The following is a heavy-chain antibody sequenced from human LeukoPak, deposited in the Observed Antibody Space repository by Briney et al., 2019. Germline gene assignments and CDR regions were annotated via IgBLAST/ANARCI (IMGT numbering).Heavy chain of an antibody. V-gene: IGHV3-7*03. J-gene: IGHJ2*01. CDR1: GFTFSSNW. CDR2: INGDGSGT. D-gene: IGHD3-22*01. CDR3: ARDRVVFKTNNSYFEV. Sequence: GGSLRLSCVASGFTFSSNWMSWVRQAPGKGLEGVAKINGDGSGTHHADSVRGRFTISRDNAKNSLYLQVNSLRAEDTAVYYCARDRVVFKTNNSYFEVWGRSSQVTASS.